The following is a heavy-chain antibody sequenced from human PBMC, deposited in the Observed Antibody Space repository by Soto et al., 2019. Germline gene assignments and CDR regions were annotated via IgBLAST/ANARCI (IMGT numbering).Heavy chain of an antibody. J-gene: IGHJ6*03. CDR3: TTVVAPVGAEVFHILLAYYYYMDV. Sequence: EVQLVESGGGLVKPGGSLRLSCAASGFTFSNAWMSWVRQAPGKGLEWVGRIKSKTDGGTTDYAAPVKGRFTISRDDSNTTHYLQMSSMKAEDTVVYYSTTVVAPVGAEVFHILLAYYYYMDVWGKGTTVTVSS. D-gene: IGHD3-16*01. CDR1: GFTFSNAW. CDR2: IKSKTDGGTT. V-gene: IGHV3-15*01.